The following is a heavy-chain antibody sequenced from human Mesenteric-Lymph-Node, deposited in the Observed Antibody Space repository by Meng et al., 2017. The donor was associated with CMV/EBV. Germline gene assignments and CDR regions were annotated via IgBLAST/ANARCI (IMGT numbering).Heavy chain of an antibody. J-gene: IGHJ4*02. D-gene: IGHD3-3*01. CDR1: YTFTGYY. CDR3: ARDLRDDFWSGYYPSNY. Sequence: YTFTGYYMHWVRQAPGQGLEWMGIINPSGGSTSYAQKFQGRVTMTRDTSTSTVYMELSSLRSEDTAVYYCARDLRDDFWSGYYPSNYWGQGTLVTVSS. CDR2: INPSGGST. V-gene: IGHV1-46*01.